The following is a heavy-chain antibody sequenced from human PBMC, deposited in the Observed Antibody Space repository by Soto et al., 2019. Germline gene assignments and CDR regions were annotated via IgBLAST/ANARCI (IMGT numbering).Heavy chain of an antibody. J-gene: IGHJ4*02. D-gene: IGHD6-19*01. CDR1: GDTVTKYG. Sequence: QVQLVQSGGEVKKPGASVKVSCKASGDTVTKYGISWVRQAPGQGLEWLGWISFYNGHTNYALKFQDRTTFTTDTSTSTASIELRSLTSDDTAVYYCASATSIAVAGKETWGQGTLVTVSS. V-gene: IGHV1-18*01. CDR3: ASATSIAVAGKET. CDR2: ISFYNGHT.